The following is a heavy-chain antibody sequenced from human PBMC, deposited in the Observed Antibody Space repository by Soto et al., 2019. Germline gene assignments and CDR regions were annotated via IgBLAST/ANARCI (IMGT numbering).Heavy chain of an antibody. J-gene: IGHJ4*02. Sequence: EVQLVESGGGLVQPGRSLRLSCAASGFTFDDYAMHWVRQAPGKGLEWVSGISWNSYNIDYADSVKGRFTISRDNAKNYLYLQMNRLRAEDTALDYCPKDVIAVSGTPNYFDYWVQGTLVTVSS. V-gene: IGHV3-9*01. CDR1: GFTFDDYA. CDR3: PKDVIAVSGTPNYFDY. CDR2: ISWNSYNI. D-gene: IGHD6-19*01.